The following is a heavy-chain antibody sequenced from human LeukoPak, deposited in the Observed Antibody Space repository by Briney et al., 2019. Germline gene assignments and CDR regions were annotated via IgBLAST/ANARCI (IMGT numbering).Heavy chain of an antibody. D-gene: IGHD3-10*01. Sequence: SSVKVSCKASGGAFSSYAISWVRQAPGQGLEWMGRIIPIFGTANYAQKFQGRVTITTDESTSTAYMELSSLRSEDTAVYYCAVMVRGVIRYYYYYMDVWGKGTTVTVPS. J-gene: IGHJ6*03. CDR2: IIPIFGTA. V-gene: IGHV1-69*05. CDR1: GGAFSSYA. CDR3: AVMVRGVIRYYYYYMDV.